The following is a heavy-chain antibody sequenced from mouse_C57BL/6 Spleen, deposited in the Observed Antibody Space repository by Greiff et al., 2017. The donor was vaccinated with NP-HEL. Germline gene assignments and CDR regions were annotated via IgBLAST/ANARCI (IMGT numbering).Heavy chain of an antibody. J-gene: IGHJ2*01. D-gene: IGHD1-1*01. CDR2: IRNKANGYTT. CDR1: GFTFTDYY. V-gene: IGHV7-3*01. CDR3: ARYYGSSYDY. Sequence: EVKLMESGGGLVQPGGSLNLSCAASGFTFTDYYMSWVRQPPGKALEWLGFIRNKANGYTTEYSASVKGRFTISRDNSQSILYLQMNALRAEDSATYYCARYYGSSYDYWGQGTTLTVSS.